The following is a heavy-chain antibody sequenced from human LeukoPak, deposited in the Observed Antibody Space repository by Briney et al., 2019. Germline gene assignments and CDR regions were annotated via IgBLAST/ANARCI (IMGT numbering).Heavy chain of an antibody. CDR3: ATKNSIPRFSHGAFDI. V-gene: IGHV1-69*05. Sequence: SVKVSCKASGGTFSRYAISWVRQAPGQGLEWMGGIIPIFGTANYAQKFQGRVTITTDESTSTAYMELSSLRSEDTAVYYCATKNSIPRFSHGAFDIWGQGTMVTVSS. J-gene: IGHJ3*02. D-gene: IGHD2/OR15-2a*01. CDR1: GGTFSRYA. CDR2: IIPIFGTA.